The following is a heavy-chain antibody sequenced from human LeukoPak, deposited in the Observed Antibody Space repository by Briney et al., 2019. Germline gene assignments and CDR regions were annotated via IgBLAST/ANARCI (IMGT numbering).Heavy chain of an antibody. J-gene: IGHJ4*02. CDR3: VRGLRGPDS. CDR2: IDNDGTST. D-gene: IGHD3-16*01. V-gene: IGHV3-74*03. CDR1: GFTFSSYW. Sequence: GGSLRLSCAASGFTFSSYWMHWVRQAPGKGLVWVSRIDNDGTSTVYADSVKGRFTVSRDNAKNTLYLQMNRLRAEDTAVYYCVRGLRGPDSWGEGTLVIVSP.